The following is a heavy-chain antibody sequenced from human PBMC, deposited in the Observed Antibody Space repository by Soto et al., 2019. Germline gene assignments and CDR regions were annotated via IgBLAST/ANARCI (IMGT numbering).Heavy chain of an antibody. CDR3: ARHGKPPQSNLHGDKTANYYMDV. J-gene: IGHJ6*03. D-gene: IGHD4-17*01. CDR2: IYYSGST. Sequence: SETLSLTCTVSGGSISSSSYYWGWIRQPPGKGLEWIGSIYYSGSTYYNPSLKSRVTISVDTSKNQFSLKLGSVTAADTAVYYCARHGKPPQSNLHGDKTANYYMDVWGKGTTVTVSS. CDR1: GGSISSSSYY. V-gene: IGHV4-39*01.